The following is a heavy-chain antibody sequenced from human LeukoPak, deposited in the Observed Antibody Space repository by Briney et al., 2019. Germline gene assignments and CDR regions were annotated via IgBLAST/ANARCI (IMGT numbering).Heavy chain of an antibody. CDR2: IYHSGST. J-gene: IGHJ4*02. D-gene: IGHD3-10*01. CDR3: ARDYYGLDY. Sequence: SETLSLTCSVSGGSLSPYYWNWFRQSPGKGLEWIGEIYHSGSTNYNPSLRSRVTISVDNSKNQFSLKLTSVTAADTAVYYCARDYYGLDYWGQGTLVTVSS. CDR1: GGSLSPYY. V-gene: IGHV4-59*12.